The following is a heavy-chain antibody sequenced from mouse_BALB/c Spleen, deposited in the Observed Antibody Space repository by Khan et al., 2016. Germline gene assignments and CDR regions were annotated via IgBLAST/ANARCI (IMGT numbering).Heavy chain of an antibody. D-gene: IGHD2-1*01. CDR1: GYTFTSYT. CDR3: ARRPYGNYYAMDY. V-gene: IGHV1-4*01. J-gene: IGHJ4*01. CDR2: INPSSGYT. Sequence: QVQLQQSGAELARPGASVKMSCKASGYTFTSYTMHWVKQRPGQGLEWIGYINPSSGYTNYNQKFKDKATLTADKSSSTAYMQLSSLTSEDSTVXSWARRPYGNYYAMDYWGQGTSVTVSS.